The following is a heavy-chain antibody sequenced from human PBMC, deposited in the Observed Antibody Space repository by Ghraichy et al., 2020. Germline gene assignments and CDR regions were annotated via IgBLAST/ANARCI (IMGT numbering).Heavy chain of an antibody. CDR2: INHSGST. J-gene: IGHJ2*01. Sequence: SETLSLTCAVYGGSFSGYYWSWIRQPPGKGLEWIGEINHSGSTNYNPSLKSRVTISVDTSKNQFSLKLSSVTAADTAVYYCASFLWGSSNWYFDLWGRGTLVTVSS. CDR3: ASFLWGSSNWYFDL. V-gene: IGHV4-34*01. D-gene: IGHD3-16*01. CDR1: GGSFSGYY.